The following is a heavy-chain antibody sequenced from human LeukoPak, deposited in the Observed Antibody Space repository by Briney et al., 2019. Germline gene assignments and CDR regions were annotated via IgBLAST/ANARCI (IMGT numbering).Heavy chain of an antibody. CDR3: AREGQWLVLDY. Sequence: PSETLSLTCTVSGGSISSTIYYWGWIRQPPGKGLEWIGSIDYSGSTYYNPSLKSRVTISVDTSKNQFSLKLSSVTAADTAVYYCAREGQWLVLDYWGQGTLVTVSS. CDR1: GGSISSTIYY. D-gene: IGHD6-19*01. J-gene: IGHJ4*02. V-gene: IGHV4-39*07. CDR2: IDYSGST.